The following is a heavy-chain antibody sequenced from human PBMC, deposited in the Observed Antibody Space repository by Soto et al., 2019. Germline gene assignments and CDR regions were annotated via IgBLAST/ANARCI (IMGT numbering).Heavy chain of an antibody. CDR1: GYTFTSYY. CDR3: ARDYQYSSGWYEGPYYFDY. Sequence: ASVKVSCKASGYTFTSYYMHWVRQAPGQGLEWMGIINPSGGSTSYAQKFQGRVTMTRDTSTSTVYMELSSLRSEDTAVYYCARDYQYSSGWYEGPYYFDYWGQGTLVTVSS. J-gene: IGHJ4*02. D-gene: IGHD6-19*01. CDR2: INPSGGST. V-gene: IGHV1-46*03.